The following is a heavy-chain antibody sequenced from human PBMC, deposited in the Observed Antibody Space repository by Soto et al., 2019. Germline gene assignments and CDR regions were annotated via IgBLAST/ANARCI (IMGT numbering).Heavy chain of an antibody. CDR1: GFTFSSYG. CDR3: AKDGVYCSGGSCYYFYGMDV. V-gene: IGHV3-30*18. D-gene: IGHD2-15*01. J-gene: IGHJ6*02. CDR2: ISYDGSNK. Sequence: SCAASGFTFSSYGMHWVRQAPGKGLEWVAVISYDGSNKYYADSVKGRFTISRDNSKNTLYLQMNSLRAEDTAVYYCAKDGVYCSGGSCYYFYGMDVWGQGTTVTVSS.